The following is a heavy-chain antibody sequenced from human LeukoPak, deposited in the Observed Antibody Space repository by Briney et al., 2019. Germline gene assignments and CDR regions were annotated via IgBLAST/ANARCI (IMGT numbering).Heavy chain of an antibody. CDR1: GYTFTSYY. D-gene: IGHD2/OR15-2a*01. Sequence: GASVKVSCKASGYTFTSYYIHWVRQAPGQGLEWMGILNPIGGTTDYAQKFQGRVTMTRDTSTSTVYMELSSLRSEDTAVYYCATDFLGFDPWGQGTLVTVSS. CDR2: LNPIGGTT. V-gene: IGHV1-46*01. J-gene: IGHJ5*02. CDR3: ATDFLGFDP.